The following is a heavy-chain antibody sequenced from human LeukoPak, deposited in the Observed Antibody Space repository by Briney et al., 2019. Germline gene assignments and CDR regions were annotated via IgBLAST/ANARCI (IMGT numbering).Heavy chain of an antibody. CDR1: GFTFSSYA. J-gene: IGHJ2*01. D-gene: IGHD7-27*01. CDR3: AGGWGWYFNL. CDR2: ISYDGSNK. V-gene: IGHV3-30-3*01. Sequence: GGSLRLSCAASGFTFSSYAMHWVRQAPGKGLEWVAVISYDGSNKYYADSVKGRFTISRDNSKNTLYLQMNSLRAEDTAVYYCAGGWGWYFNLWGRGTLVTVSS.